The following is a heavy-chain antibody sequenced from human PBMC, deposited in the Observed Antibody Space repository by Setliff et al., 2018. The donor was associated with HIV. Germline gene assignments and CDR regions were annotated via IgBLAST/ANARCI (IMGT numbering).Heavy chain of an antibody. CDR2: IIPLLGKA. D-gene: IGHD2-2*01. CDR1: GGTFSTNA. J-gene: IGHJ6*02. Sequence: GASVKVSCKASGGTFSTNAVSWVRQAPGQGLEWMGGIIPLLGKANYAQKFQGRVTITADESTSTVYMGLSSLRSADTAVYYCARGGVCTSSSCGGIYYYGMDVWSQGTTVTVSS. V-gene: IGHV1-69*10. CDR3: ARGGVCTSSSCGGIYYYGMDV.